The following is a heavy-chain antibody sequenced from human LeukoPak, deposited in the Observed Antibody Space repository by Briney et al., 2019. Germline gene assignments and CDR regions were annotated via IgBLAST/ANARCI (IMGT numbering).Heavy chain of an antibody. D-gene: IGHD3-22*01. CDR3: ARDHNDSSDY. Sequence: GGSLRLSCAASGFTFSSYAMHWVRQTPGKGLEWVAVISYDGSNKYYADSVKGRFTISRDNSKNTLYLQMNSLRAEDTAVYYCARDHNDSSDYWGQGTLVTVSS. V-gene: IGHV3-30-3*01. CDR2: ISYDGSNK. CDR1: GFTFSSYA. J-gene: IGHJ4*02.